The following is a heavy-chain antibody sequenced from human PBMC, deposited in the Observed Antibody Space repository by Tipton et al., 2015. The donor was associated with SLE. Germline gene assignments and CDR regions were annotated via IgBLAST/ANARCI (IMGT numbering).Heavy chain of an antibody. D-gene: IGHD3-10*01. Sequence: TLSLTCTVSGGYISSYYWSWIRQPPGKGLEWIGYIYYSGSTNYNPSLKSRVTISVDTSKNQFSLKLSSVTAADTAVYYCARLEGYYGSGSYHYYFDYWGQGTLVTVSS. J-gene: IGHJ4*02. CDR1: GGYISSYY. CDR3: ARLEGYYGSGSYHYYFDY. V-gene: IGHV4-59*08. CDR2: IYYSGST.